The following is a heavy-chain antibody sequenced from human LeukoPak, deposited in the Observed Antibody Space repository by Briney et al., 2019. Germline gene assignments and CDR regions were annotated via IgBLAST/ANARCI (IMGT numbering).Heavy chain of an antibody. D-gene: IGHD3-9*01. CDR2: INPNSGGT. V-gene: IGHV1-2*02. Sequence: ASVKVSCKASGYTFTSYGISWVRQAPGQGLEWMGWINPNSGGTNYAQKFQGRVTMTRDTSISTAYMELSRLRSDDTAVYYCARGQASDYDILTGPDYWGQGTLVTVSS. CDR1: GYTFTSYG. CDR3: ARGQASDYDILTGPDY. J-gene: IGHJ4*02.